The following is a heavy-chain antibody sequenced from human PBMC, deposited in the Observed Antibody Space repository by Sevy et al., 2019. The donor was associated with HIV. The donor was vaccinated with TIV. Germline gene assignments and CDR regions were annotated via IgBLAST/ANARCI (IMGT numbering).Heavy chain of an antibody. Sequence: ASVKVSCKASGYTFTSYGISWVRQAPGQGLEWMGWISDYNGNTNYAQKLQGRVTMTTDTSTSTAYMELRSLRSDVTAVYYCARENPEGIVATINFDYWGQGTLVTVSS. J-gene: IGHJ4*02. CDR3: ARENPEGIVATINFDY. D-gene: IGHD5-12*01. CDR2: ISDYNGNT. CDR1: GYTFTSYG. V-gene: IGHV1-18*01.